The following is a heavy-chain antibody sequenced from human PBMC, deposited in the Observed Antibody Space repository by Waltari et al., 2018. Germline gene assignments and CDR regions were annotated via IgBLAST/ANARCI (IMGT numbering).Heavy chain of an antibody. CDR2: MNPNSGNT. Sequence: QVQLVQSGAEVKKPGASVKVSCKASGYTFTSYDINWVRQATGQGLEWMGWMNPNSGNTGYAQKFQGRVTMTRNTSITTAYMELSSLRSEDTAVYYCARRPIAAAGTDYYYGMDVWGQGTTVTVSS. V-gene: IGHV1-8*01. D-gene: IGHD6-13*01. CDR3: ARRPIAAAGTDYYYGMDV. CDR1: GYTFTSYD. J-gene: IGHJ6*02.